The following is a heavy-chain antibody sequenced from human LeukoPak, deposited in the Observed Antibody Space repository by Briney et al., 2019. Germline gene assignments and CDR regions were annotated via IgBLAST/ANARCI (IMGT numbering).Heavy chain of an antibody. J-gene: IGHJ6*02. Sequence: SETLSLTCSVSGDSTIYNYWSWIRQPAGKGLEWIGRIFSDGKINYSPSLESRVTMSVDNAKNQFSLRLSSVTAADTAVYYCARGPGVFGRIWFMDVWGQGTTVSVSS. V-gene: IGHV4-4*07. CDR1: GDSTIYNY. CDR3: ARGPGVFGRIWFMDV. CDR2: IFSDGKI. D-gene: IGHD3-10*01.